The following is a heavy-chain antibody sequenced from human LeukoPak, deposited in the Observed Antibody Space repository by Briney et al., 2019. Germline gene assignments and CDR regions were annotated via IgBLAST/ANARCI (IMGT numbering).Heavy chain of an antibody. Sequence: GASVKVSCKASGYTFTGYYMHWVRQAPGQGLEWMGWINPNSGGTNYAQKFQGRVTMTRDTSISTAYMELSRLRSDDTAVYYCARDAESPRSGWSYYYGMDVWGQGTTVTVSS. CDR1: GYTFTGYY. J-gene: IGHJ6*02. V-gene: IGHV1-2*02. CDR3: ARDAESPRSGWSYYYGMDV. D-gene: IGHD6-19*01. CDR2: INPNSGGT.